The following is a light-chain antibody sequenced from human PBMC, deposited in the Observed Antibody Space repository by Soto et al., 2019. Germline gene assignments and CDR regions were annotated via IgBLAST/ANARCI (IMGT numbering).Light chain of an antibody. V-gene: IGKV1-39*01. CDR2: RAS. Sequence: DIQMTQSPSSLSASVGDRVTISCRASQIISTYLNWYQQKPGTAPRLLISRASSVKSGVPPRFSGSGSGSDFTLTISSLRPEDIATYFCQQSYTSPPWTFGQGTKVEVK. CDR3: QQSYTSPPWT. J-gene: IGKJ1*01. CDR1: QIISTY.